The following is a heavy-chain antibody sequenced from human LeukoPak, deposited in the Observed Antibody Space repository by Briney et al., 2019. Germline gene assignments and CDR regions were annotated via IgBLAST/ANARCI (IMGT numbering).Heavy chain of an antibody. Sequence: SETLSLTCTVSGGSISSYYWSWIRQPPGKGLEWIGYIYYRGSTNYNPSLKSRVAISVDTSKNQFSLKLTSVTAADTAVYYCARSGGSGRASGTTLGAFDIWGQGTMVTVSS. CDR1: GGSISSYY. CDR3: ARSGGSGRASGTTLGAFDI. D-gene: IGHD2/OR15-2a*01. V-gene: IGHV4-59*01. CDR2: IYYRGST. J-gene: IGHJ3*02.